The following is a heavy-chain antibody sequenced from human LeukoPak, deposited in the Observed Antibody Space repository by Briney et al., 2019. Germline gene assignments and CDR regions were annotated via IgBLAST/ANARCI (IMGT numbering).Heavy chain of an antibody. CDR3: ARASSIPDAFDI. J-gene: IGHJ3*02. V-gene: IGHV3-21*01. CDR1: GFTFSRYS. Sequence: GGSLRLSCAASGFTFSRYSMNWVREAPGKGLEWVSSISSSSSYIYYADSVKGRFTISRDNAKNSLYLQMNSLRAEDTAVYYCARASSIPDAFDIWGQGTIVTASS. CDR2: ISSSSSYI. D-gene: IGHD6-6*01.